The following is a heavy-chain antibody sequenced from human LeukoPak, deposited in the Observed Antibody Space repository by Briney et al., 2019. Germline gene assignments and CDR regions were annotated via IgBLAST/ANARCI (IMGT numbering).Heavy chain of an antibody. Sequence: SETLSLTCAVYGGSFSGYYWSWIRQPPGKGLEWIGEINHSGSTNYNPSLKSRVTISVDTSKNQFSLKLSSVTAADTAVYYCARTKYYDSSGYYYVRQNYYYYYMDVWGKGTTVTISS. CDR2: INHSGST. CDR3: ARTKYYDSSGYYYVRQNYYYYYMDV. V-gene: IGHV4-34*01. D-gene: IGHD3-22*01. J-gene: IGHJ6*03. CDR1: GGSFSGYY.